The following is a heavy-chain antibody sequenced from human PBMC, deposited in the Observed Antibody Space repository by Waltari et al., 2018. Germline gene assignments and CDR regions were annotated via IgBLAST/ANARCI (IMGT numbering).Heavy chain of an antibody. D-gene: IGHD3-10*01. CDR3: ASTYYGSGSPYYFDY. CDR1: GGSISSYY. Sequence: QVQLQESGPGLVKPSETLSLTCTVSGGSISSYYWSWIRQPPGKGLEWIGEIYHSGSTNYNPSLKSRVTISVDKSKNQFSLKLSSVTAADTAVYYCASTYYGSGSPYYFDYWGQGTLVTVSS. CDR2: IYHSGST. V-gene: IGHV4-59*12. J-gene: IGHJ4*02.